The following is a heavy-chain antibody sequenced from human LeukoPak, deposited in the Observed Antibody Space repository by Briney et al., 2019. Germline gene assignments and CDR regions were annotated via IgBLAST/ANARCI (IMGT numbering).Heavy chain of an antibody. J-gene: IGHJ6*03. CDR1: GGTFSSYA. CDR3: ARGYYDFWSGYPYYYYYYMDV. V-gene: IGHV7-4-1*02. Sequence: ASVKVSCKASGGTFSSYAMNWVRQAPGQGLEWMGWINTNTGNPTYAQGFTGRFVFSLDTSVSTAYLQISSLKAEDTAVYYCARGYYDFWSGYPYYYYYYMDVWGKGTTVTVSS. D-gene: IGHD3-3*01. CDR2: INTNTGNP.